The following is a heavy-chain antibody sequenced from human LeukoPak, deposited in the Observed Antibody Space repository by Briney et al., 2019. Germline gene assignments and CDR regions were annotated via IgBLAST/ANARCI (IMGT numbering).Heavy chain of an antibody. J-gene: IGHJ4*02. V-gene: IGHV4-4*07. D-gene: IGHD3-10*01. CDR3: ARGSHYGSGRPFDY. CDR1: GDSMSSYY. CDR2: IYTSGTT. Sequence: PSETLSLTCTVSGDSMSSYYWSWIRQPAGKGLEWIGRIYTSGTTSYNPSLKSRVTMSVDTSKYQFSLKLNSVTATDTAVYYCARGSHYGSGRPFDYWGQGTLVTVSS.